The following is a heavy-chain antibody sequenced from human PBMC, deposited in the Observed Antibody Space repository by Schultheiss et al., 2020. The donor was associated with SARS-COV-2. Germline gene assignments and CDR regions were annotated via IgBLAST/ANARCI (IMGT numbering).Heavy chain of an antibody. V-gene: IGHV1-2*02. CDR1: GYTFTGYY. CDR2: INPNSGGT. J-gene: IGHJ6*02. D-gene: IGHD3-3*01. Sequence: ASVKVSCKASGYTFTGYYMHWVRQAPGQGLEWMGWINPNSGGTNYAQKFQGRVTMTRDTSTSTVYMELSSLRSEDTAVYYCARAPVYDFWSGYYNREGALDVWGQGTTVTVSS. CDR3: ARAPVYDFWSGYYNREGALDV.